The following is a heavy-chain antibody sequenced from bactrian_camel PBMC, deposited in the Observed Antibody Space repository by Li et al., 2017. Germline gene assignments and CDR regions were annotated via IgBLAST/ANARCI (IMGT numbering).Heavy chain of an antibody. CDR2: IYEDERIT. Sequence: HVQLVESGGGLVQPGGSLRLSCAASGFTFSSPIMSWVRQAPGKGLECVSSIYEDERITYYADSVKGRFTISRDNAKNTVYLQMNGLKSDDTALYYCATIWIPYGDSWYGGADFGYWGQGTQVTVS. CDR3: ATIWIPYGDSWYGGADFGY. V-gene: IGHV3-2*01. J-gene: IGHJ6*01. D-gene: IGHD6*01. CDR1: GFTFSSPI.